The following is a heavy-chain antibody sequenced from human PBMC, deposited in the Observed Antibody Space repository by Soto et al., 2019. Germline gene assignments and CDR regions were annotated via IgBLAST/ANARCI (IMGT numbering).Heavy chain of an antibody. CDR1: GDSVSSNSAA. CDR3: ARTDDYGDDEYYYYYGMDV. Sequence: SQTLSLTCAISGDSVSSNSAAWNWIRQSPSRGLEWLGRTYYRSKWYNDYAVSVKSRITINPDTSKNQFSLQLNSVTPEDTAVYYCARTDDYGDDEYYYYYGMDVWGQGTTITVSS. J-gene: IGHJ6*02. CDR2: TYYRSKWYN. D-gene: IGHD4-17*01. V-gene: IGHV6-1*01.